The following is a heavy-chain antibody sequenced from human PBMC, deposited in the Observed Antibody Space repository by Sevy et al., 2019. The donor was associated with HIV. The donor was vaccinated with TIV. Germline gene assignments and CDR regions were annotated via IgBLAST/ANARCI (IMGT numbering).Heavy chain of an antibody. CDR2: INGHNGNT. CDR3: ARDGYDGSGYQRGLFDF. D-gene: IGHD3-22*01. Sequence: ASVKVSCKASGYIFTSYGISWVRQAPRQGLEWMGWINGHNGNTNYVQNLQGRVTMTTDTSTNTAYMELRSLRSDDTAVYYCARDGYDGSGYQRGLFDFWSQGTLVTVSS. J-gene: IGHJ4*02. CDR1: GYIFTSYG. V-gene: IGHV1-18*01.